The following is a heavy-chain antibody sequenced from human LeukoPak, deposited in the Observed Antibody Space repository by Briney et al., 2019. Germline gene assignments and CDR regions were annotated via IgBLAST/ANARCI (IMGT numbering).Heavy chain of an antibody. V-gene: IGHV4-34*01. D-gene: IGHD3-16*01. CDR1: GGSFIGYY. CDR3: ARLGPNWFDP. J-gene: IGHJ5*02. Sequence: SETLSLTCAVYGGSFIGYYWSWIRQPPGKGLEWIGEINHSGSTNYNPSLKSRVTISVDTSKNQFSLKLSSVTAADTAVYYCARLGPNWFDPWGRGTLVTVSS. CDR2: INHSGST.